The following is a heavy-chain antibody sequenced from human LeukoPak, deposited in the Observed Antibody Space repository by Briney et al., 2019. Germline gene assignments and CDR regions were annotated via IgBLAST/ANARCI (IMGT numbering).Heavy chain of an antibody. V-gene: IGHV1-69*04. CDR2: IIPILGIA. D-gene: IGHD3-10*01. CDR1: GGTFSSYA. Sequence: GSSVKVSCKASGGTFSSYASSWVRQAPGQGRDGMGMIIPILGIANYAQKLQGRATITAAQSTSTAYMERSSLRSEDTAVYYCASSYYGSGSSYTEVLVYWGEGTLVTVSS. J-gene: IGHJ4*02. CDR3: ASSYYGSGSSYTEVLVY.